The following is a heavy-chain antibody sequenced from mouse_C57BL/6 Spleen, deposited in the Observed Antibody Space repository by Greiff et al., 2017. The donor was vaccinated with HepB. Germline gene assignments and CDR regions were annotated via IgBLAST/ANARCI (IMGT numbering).Heavy chain of an antibody. Sequence: EVNVVESGGDLVKPGGSLKLSCAASGFTFSSYGMSWVRQTPDKRLEWVATISSGGSYTYYPDSVKGRFTISRDNAKNTLYLQMSSLKSEDTAMYYCARLWSDWYFDVWGTGTTVTVSS. J-gene: IGHJ1*03. V-gene: IGHV5-6*01. CDR3: ARLWSDWYFDV. CDR2: ISSGGSYT. CDR1: GFTFSSYG. D-gene: IGHD1-1*02.